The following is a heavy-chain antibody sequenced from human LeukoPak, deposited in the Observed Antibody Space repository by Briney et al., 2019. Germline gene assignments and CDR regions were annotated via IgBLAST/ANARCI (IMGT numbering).Heavy chain of an antibody. CDR3: ANFQKYCSSTGCKGYYYYYMDV. J-gene: IGHJ6*03. Sequence: PGGSLRLSCAASGFTFSSYGMHWVRQAPGKGLEWVAFIRYDGSNKYYADSVKGRFTISRDNSKNTLYLQTNSLRAEDTAVYYCANFQKYCSSTGCKGYYYYYMDVWGKGTTVTVSS. V-gene: IGHV3-30*02. CDR1: GFTFSSYG. CDR2: IRYDGSNK. D-gene: IGHD2-2*01.